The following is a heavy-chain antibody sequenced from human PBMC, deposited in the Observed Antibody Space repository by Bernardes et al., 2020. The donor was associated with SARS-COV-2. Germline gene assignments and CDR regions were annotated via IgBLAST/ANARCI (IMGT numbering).Heavy chain of an antibody. J-gene: IGHJ4*02. CDR3: ASAKGGPLDY. CDR1: GFTFSSYS. Sequence: GGSLRLSCAASGFTFSSYSMNWVRQAPGKGLEWVSSIGSGSSYKYYADSVKGRFTISRDNAKNSLYLQMSSLRAEDTAVYYCASAKGGPLDYWGQGTLVTVSS. CDR2: IGSGSSYK. V-gene: IGHV3-21*01.